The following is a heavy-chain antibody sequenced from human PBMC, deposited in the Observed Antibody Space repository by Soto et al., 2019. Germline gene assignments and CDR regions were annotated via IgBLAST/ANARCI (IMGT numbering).Heavy chain of an antibody. CDR3: ARLHDS. J-gene: IGHJ4*02. CDR2: IYYSGST. V-gene: IGHV4-59*08. Sequence: PSETLSLTCTVSGGSISSYYWSLIRQPQGKGLEWIGYIYYSGSTNYNPSLKSRGTISVDTSKNQFSLKLSSVTAADTAVYYCARLHDSWGQGTLVTVS. CDR1: GGSISSYY.